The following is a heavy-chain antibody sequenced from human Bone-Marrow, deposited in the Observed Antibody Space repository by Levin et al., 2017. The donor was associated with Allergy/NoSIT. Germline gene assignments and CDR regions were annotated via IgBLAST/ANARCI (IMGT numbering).Heavy chain of an antibody. Sequence: TLSLTLTCTFSGFSLTTYGVGVGWIRQPPGKALEWLVFIYWDDDKRYSPSLKSRLTITKDTSKDQVVLTMTNMDPVDTATYYCAHRRLQSSNTWNSGAFDFWGHGTMVAVSS. V-gene: IGHV2-5*02. CDR3: AHRRLQSSNTWNSGAFDF. J-gene: IGHJ3*01. CDR2: IYWDDDK. CDR1: GFSLTTYGVG. D-gene: IGHD6-6*01.